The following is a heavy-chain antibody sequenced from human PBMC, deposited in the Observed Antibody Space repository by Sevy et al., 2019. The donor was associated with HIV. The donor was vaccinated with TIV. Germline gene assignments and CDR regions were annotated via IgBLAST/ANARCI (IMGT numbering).Heavy chain of an antibody. CDR3: AXGIYGSGSRLGLGY. Sequence: GGSLRLSCAASXFTFSSYWMTWVRQAPGKGLEWVANMRQDGSEKYYVDSVKGRFTISRDNAKNSLYLQMNSLRAEDTAXYYXAXGIYGSGSRLGLGYWGQGTLVTVSS. CDR2: MRQDGSEK. J-gene: IGHJ4*02. D-gene: IGHD3-10*01. V-gene: IGHV3-7*01. CDR1: XFTFSSYW.